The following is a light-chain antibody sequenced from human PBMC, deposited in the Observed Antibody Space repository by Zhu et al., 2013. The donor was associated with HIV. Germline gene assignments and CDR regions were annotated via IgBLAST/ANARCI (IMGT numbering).Light chain of an antibody. Sequence: IQLTHSPSSLSASVGDRVTITCRASQGIRSNLAWYQQKLGEAPKLLIYAASTLESGVPSRFSGSGSGTDFTLTISSLQPEDFATYYCQQSFSTPLTFGGGTKVEVK. CDR3: QQSFSTPLT. J-gene: IGKJ4*01. CDR1: QGIRSN. V-gene: IGKV1-39*01. CDR2: AAS.